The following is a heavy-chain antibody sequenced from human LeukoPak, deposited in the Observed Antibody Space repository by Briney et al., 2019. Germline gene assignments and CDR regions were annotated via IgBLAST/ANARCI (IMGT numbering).Heavy chain of an antibody. CDR3: AIYPRAYYNYYYMDV. V-gene: IGHV3-30*02. D-gene: IGHD5/OR15-5a*01. Sequence: PGGSLRLSCAASGFTFSSYGMHWVRQAPGKGLEWVAFIRHDGSNKYYADSVKGRFTISRDNSKNTLYLQMNSLRAEDTAVYYCAIYPRAYYNYYYMDVWGKGTTVTISS. CDR1: GFTFSSYG. CDR2: IRHDGSNK. J-gene: IGHJ6*03.